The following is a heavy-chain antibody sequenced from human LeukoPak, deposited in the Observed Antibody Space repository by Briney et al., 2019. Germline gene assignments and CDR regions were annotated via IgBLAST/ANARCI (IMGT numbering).Heavy chain of an antibody. V-gene: IGHV3-23*01. J-gene: IGHJ4*02. CDR3: ATYRQVLLPFES. CDR1: GFTFSSYS. D-gene: IGHD2-8*02. CDR2: ISGSGGST. Sequence: PGGSLRLSCAASGFTFSSYSMNWVRQAPGKGLEWVSAISGSGGSTYYADSVKGRFTISRDNSKNTLYLQMNSLRAEDTAVYYCATYRQVLLPFESWGQGTLVTVSS.